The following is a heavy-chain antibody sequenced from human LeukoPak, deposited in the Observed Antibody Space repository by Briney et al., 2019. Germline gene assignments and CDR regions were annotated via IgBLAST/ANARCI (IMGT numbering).Heavy chain of an antibody. D-gene: IGHD3-22*01. CDR2: IYYSGST. V-gene: IGHV4-59*01. J-gene: IGHJ3*02. Sequence: SETLSLTCTVAGGSISSYYWSWIRQPPGKGLEWIGYIYYSGSTNYNPSLKSRVTISVDTSKKQFSLKLSSVTGADTAVYYCARAERYYYDSSGYCGGPLMWPDVRDAFDIWGQGTMVTVSS. CDR3: ARAERYYYDSSGYCGGPLMWPDVRDAFDI. CDR1: GGSISSYY.